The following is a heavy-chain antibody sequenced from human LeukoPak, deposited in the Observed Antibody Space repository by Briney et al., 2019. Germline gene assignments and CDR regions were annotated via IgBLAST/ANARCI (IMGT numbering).Heavy chain of an antibody. Sequence: ASVKVSCKASGYTFTSYGISWVRQAPGQGLEWMGWISAYNGNTNYAQKLQGRVTMTTDTSTSTAYMELRSLRSDDTAVYYCVIVAAGSYYYYYMDVWGKGTTVTVSS. CDR1: GYTFTSYG. J-gene: IGHJ6*03. D-gene: IGHD6-13*01. CDR3: VIVAAGSYYYYYMDV. V-gene: IGHV1-18*01. CDR2: ISAYNGNT.